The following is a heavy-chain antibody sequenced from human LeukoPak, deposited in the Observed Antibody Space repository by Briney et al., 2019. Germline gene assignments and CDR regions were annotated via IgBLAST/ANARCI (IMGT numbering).Heavy chain of an antibody. CDR3: ARKIYCHYYRDV. V-gene: IGHV4-30-4*08. J-gene: IGHJ6*03. CDR1: GGSITSDDYY. Sequence: PSETLSLTCTVSGGSITSDDYYWNWIRQPPGKGLEWIGYIYYSGTTSYNPSLQSRLTISLATSTNQFSLKLSSVTAADTAVYYCARKIYCHYYRDVGAKGTRVTVSS. CDR2: IYYSGTT.